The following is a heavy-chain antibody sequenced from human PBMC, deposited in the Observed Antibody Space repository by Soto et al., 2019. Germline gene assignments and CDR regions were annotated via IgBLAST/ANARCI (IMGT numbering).Heavy chain of an antibody. CDR2: ISSSSSTI. V-gene: IGHV3-48*01. CDR1: GFTFSSYS. CDR3: AKRAGTIYYYYGMDV. J-gene: IGHJ6*02. Sequence: GSLRLSCAASGFTFSSYSMNWARQAPGKGLEWVSYISSSSSTIYYADSVKGRFTISRDNSKNTLYLQMNSLRAEDTAVYYCAKRAGTIYYYYGMDVWGQGTTVTVSS. D-gene: IGHD6-13*01.